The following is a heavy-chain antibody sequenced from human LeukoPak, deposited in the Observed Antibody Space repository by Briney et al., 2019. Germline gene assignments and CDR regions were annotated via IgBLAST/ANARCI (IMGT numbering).Heavy chain of an antibody. D-gene: IGHD5-24*01. V-gene: IGHV3-21*01. J-gene: IGHJ4*02. CDR1: GFTFSSYA. CDR3: ARSKGLWLQLLYYFDY. Sequence: GGSLRLSCAASGFTFSSYAMSWVRQAPGKGLEWVSGISWNSGNIGYGDSVKGRFTISRDNAKNSLYLQMNSLRAEDTAVYYCARSKGLWLQLLYYFDYWGQGTLVTVSS. CDR2: ISWNSGNI.